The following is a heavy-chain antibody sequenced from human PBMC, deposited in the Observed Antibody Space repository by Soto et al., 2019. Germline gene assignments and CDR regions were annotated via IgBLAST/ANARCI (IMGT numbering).Heavy chain of an antibody. J-gene: IGHJ4*02. Sequence: QITLKESGPTLVKPTQTLTLTCSFSGFSLSTRGVGVGWIRQPPGKALEGLALIFWDDDKWYSPSPRSSLTIAGGTPKNQVVLTMTNMDPVDTSTYFCARICRGYAFYFAQWGQGTLVTFSS. V-gene: IGHV2-5*02. CDR2: IFWDDDK. D-gene: IGHD5-12*01. CDR1: GFSLSTRGVG. CDR3: ARICRGYAFYFAQ.